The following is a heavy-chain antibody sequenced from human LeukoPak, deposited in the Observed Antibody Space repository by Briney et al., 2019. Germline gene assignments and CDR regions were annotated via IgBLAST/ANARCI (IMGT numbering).Heavy chain of an antibody. D-gene: IGHD3-3*01. CDR3: ARVHSIYDFWSGYLGTFDI. J-gene: IGHJ3*02. CDR2: ISAYNGNT. CDR1: GYTFTSYG. Sequence: GASVKVSCKASGYTFTSYGISWVRQAPGQGLEWMGWISAYNGNTNYAQKLQGRVTMTTDTSTSTAYMELRSLRSDDTAVYYCARVHSIYDFWSGYLGTFDIWGQGTVVTVSS. V-gene: IGHV1-18*01.